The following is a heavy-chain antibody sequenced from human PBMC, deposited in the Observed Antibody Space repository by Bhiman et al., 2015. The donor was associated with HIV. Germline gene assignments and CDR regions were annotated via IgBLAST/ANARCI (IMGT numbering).Heavy chain of an antibody. J-gene: IGHJ6*02. D-gene: IGHD3-9*01. CDR3: AKNRIMTGYSYAMDV. CDR1: GFTFSRYA. V-gene: IGHV3-30*02. CDR2: LRYDGSNK. Sequence: QVQLVESGGGVVQPGGSLRLSCAASGFTFSRYAMHWVRQAPGKGLEWVAFLRYDGSNKYYGDSVKGRFTISRDNSKNTLYLQMNSLRAADTAVYYCAKNRIMTGYSYAMDVWGQGTTGHRLL.